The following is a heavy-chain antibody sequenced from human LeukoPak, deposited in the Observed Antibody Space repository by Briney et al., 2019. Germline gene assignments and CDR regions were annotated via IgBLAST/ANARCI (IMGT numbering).Heavy chain of an antibody. CDR3: ARGTDGYNYYYYYYMDV. D-gene: IGHD5-24*01. J-gene: IGHJ6*03. CDR1: GGSFSGYY. V-gene: IGHV4-34*01. CDR2: INHSGST. Sequence: SETLSLTCAVYGGSFSGYYWSWIRQPPGKGLEWIGEINHSGSTNYNPSLKSRVTISVDTSKNQFSLKLSSVTAADTAVYYCARGTDGYNYYYYYYMDVWGKGTTVTISS.